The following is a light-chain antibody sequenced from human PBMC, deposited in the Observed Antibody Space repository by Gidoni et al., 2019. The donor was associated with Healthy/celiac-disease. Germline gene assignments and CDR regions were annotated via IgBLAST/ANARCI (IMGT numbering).Light chain of an antibody. Sequence: QSVLTHPPSASGTPGQRVTISCSGSSSNIGSNYVYWYQQLPGTAPKLLIYRNNQRPSGVPDRCSGSKSGTSASLAISGLRSEDEADYYCAAWDDSLSGAVFGGGTQLTVL. J-gene: IGLJ7*01. V-gene: IGLV1-47*01. CDR2: RNN. CDR1: SSNIGSNY. CDR3: AAWDDSLSGAV.